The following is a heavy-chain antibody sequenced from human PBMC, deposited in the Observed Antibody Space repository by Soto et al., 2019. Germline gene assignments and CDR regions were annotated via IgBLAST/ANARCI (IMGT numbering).Heavy chain of an antibody. CDR2: IYYSGST. Sequence: SETLSLTCTVSDGSISSYYWSWIRQPPGKGLEWIGYIYYSGSTNYNPSLKSRVTISVDTSKNQFSLKLSSVTAADTAVYYCAREGWLQVYYYYGMDVWGQGTTVTVSS. V-gene: IGHV4-59*01. CDR3: AREGWLQVYYYYGMDV. D-gene: IGHD5-12*01. J-gene: IGHJ6*02. CDR1: DGSISSYY.